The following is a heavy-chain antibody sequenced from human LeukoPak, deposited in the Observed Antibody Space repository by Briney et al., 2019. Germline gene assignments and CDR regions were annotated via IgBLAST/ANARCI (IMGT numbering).Heavy chain of an antibody. D-gene: IGHD3-22*01. V-gene: IGHV3-11*04. CDR3: ARYYDSSGYYFVYFDY. Sequence: GGSLRLSCAASGFTFSDYYMSWIRQAPGKGLEWVSYISSSGSTIYYADSVKGRFTISRDNAKNPLYLQMNSLRAEDTAVYYCARYYDSSGYYFVYFDYWGQGTLVTVSS. J-gene: IGHJ4*02. CDR1: GFTFSDYY. CDR2: ISSSGSTI.